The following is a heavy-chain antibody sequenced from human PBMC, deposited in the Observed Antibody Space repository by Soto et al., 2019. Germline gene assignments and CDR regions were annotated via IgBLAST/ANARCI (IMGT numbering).Heavy chain of an antibody. CDR1: GFTFSSYA. J-gene: IGHJ6*03. CDR2: ISYDGSNK. Sequence: GGSLRLSCAASGFTFSSYAMHWVRQAPGKGLEWVAVISYDGSNKYYADSVKGRFTISRDNSKNTLYLQMNSLRAEDTAVYYCAMSRQQLAYYYYYMDVWGKGTTVTVSS. V-gene: IGHV3-30*04. D-gene: IGHD6-13*01. CDR3: AMSRQQLAYYYYYMDV.